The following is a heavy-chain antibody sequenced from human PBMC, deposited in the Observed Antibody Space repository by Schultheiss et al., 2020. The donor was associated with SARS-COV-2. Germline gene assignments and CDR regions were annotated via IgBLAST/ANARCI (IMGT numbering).Heavy chain of an antibody. Sequence: SQTLSLTCTVSGGSISSYYWSWIRQPPGKGLEWIGYIYFSGSTNCNPSLKSRVTMSVDTSKNQFSLKLSSVTAADTAVYYCARAMYSSGWYDYWGQGTLVTVSS. V-gene: IGHV4-59*01. CDR3: ARAMYSSGWYDY. J-gene: IGHJ4*02. CDR2: IYFSGST. CDR1: GGSISSYY. D-gene: IGHD6-19*01.